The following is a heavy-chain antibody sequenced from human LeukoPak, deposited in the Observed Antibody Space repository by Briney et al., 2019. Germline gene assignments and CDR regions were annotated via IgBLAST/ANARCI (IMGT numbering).Heavy chain of an antibody. CDR1: GFTFSDAW. CDR3: FARGGY. Sequence: GGSLRLSCAASGFTFSDAWMSWVRQAPGKGLEWVGRIKNKADGGTADYAAPVKGRFTISRDDSKNTLYLQMNSLKTEDTAGYYCFARGGYWGQGTLVTVSS. CDR2: IKNKADGGTA. D-gene: IGHD3-16*01. V-gene: IGHV3-15*01. J-gene: IGHJ4*02.